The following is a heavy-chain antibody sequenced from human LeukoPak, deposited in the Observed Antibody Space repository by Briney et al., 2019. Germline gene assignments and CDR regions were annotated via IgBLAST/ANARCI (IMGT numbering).Heavy chain of an antibody. CDR3: ARFRQYYYDSSGYYFDY. J-gene: IGHJ4*02. D-gene: IGHD3-22*01. CDR2: IYYSGST. V-gene: IGHV4-31*03. Sequence: NPSQTLSLTCTVSGGSISSGGYSWSWIRQHPGKGLEWIGYIYYSGSTYYNPSLKSRVTISVDTSKNQFSLKLSSVTAADTAVYYCARFRQYYYDSSGYYFDYWGQGTLVTVSS. CDR1: GGSISSGGYS.